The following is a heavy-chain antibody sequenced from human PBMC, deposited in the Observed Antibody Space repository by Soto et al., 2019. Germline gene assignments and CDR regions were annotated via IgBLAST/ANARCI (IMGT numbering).Heavy chain of an antibody. D-gene: IGHD1-26*01. J-gene: IGHJ4*02. CDR3: VKDRTKQQLARSGSYYPIYYFDY. Sequence: PGGSLRLSCAASGFTFSSYAMSWVRQAPGKGLEWVSAISGSGGSTYYADSVKGRFTISRDNSKNTLYLQMNSLRAEDTAVYYCVKDRTKQQLARSGSYYPIYYFDYWGQGTLVTVSS. CDR1: GFTFSSYA. CDR2: ISGSGGST. V-gene: IGHV3-23*01.